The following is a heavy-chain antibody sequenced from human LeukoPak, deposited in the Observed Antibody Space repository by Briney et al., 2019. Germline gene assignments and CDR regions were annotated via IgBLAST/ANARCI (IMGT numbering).Heavy chain of an antibody. CDR1: GGSFSGYY. J-gene: IGHJ3*02. V-gene: IGHV4-34*01. Sequence: PSETLSLTCAVYGGSFSGYYWSWIRQPPGKGLEWIGEINHSGSTNYNPSLKSRVTISVDTSKNQFSLRLSSVTAADTAVYYCAREGDGYNGPRAFDIWGQGTMVTVSS. CDR3: AREGDGYNGPRAFDI. CDR2: INHSGST. D-gene: IGHD5-24*01.